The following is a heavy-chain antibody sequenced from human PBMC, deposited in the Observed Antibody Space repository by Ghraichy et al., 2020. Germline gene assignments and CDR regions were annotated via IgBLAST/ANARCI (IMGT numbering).Heavy chain of an antibody. CDR2: IYYSGST. D-gene: IGHD3-3*01. CDR3: ARGKSRDFWSDYYYYGMDV. CDR1: GGSVSSGSYY. Sequence: SETLSLTCTVSGGSVSSGSYYWSWIRQPPGKGREWIGYIYYSGSTNYNPSRKSRVTISVDTSKNQFSLKLSSVTAADTAVYYCARGKSRDFWSDYYYYGMDVWCHGTTVTIAS. J-gene: IGHJ6*02. V-gene: IGHV4-61*01.